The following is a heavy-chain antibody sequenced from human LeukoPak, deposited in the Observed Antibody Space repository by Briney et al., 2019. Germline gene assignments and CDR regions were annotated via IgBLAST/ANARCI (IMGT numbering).Heavy chain of an antibody. V-gene: IGHV3-21*01. CDR3: ARDLAAAAY. J-gene: IGHJ4*02. D-gene: IGHD6-13*01. CDR2: ITSSGGNI. CDR1: GFTFSSYS. Sequence: PWGSLRLSCAASGFTFSSYSMNWVRQSPGKGLEWVSSITSSGGNIYYADSVKGRFTISRDNAKNSLFLQMNSLRAEDTAVYYCARDLAAAAYWGQGTLVTVSS.